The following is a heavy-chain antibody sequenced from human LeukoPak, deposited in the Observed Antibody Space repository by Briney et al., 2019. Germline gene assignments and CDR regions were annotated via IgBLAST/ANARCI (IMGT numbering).Heavy chain of an antibody. J-gene: IGHJ4*02. CDR3: SKELAPYESGGYYG. CDR1: GFTFSNST. V-gene: IGHV3-23*01. Sequence: GGSLRLSCAASGFTFSNSTLSWVRQAPGKGLGWVSTITTSGDSTYYAVSVKGRFTISRVKSKNTLYLQTNSLRAEDTAVYYCSKELAPYESGGYYGWGQGTLVTVSS. D-gene: IGHD3-22*01. CDR2: ITTSGDST.